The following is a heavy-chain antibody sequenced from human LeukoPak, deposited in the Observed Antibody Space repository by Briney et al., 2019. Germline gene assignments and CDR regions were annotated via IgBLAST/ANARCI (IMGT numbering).Heavy chain of an antibody. V-gene: IGHV4-59*01. CDR3: ARGRDPRYYYYMDV. CDR1: GGSISSYY. CDR2: IYYSGST. Sequence: PSETLSLTCTVSGGSISSYYWSWIRQPPGKGLEWIGYIYYSGSTNYNPSLKSRVTISVDTAKNQFSLKLSSVTAADTAVYYCARGRDPRYYYYMDVWGKGTTVTISS. J-gene: IGHJ6*03.